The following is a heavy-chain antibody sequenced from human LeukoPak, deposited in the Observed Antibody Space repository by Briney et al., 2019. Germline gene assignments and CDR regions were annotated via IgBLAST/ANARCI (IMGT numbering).Heavy chain of an antibody. CDR1: GGSTSSYY. D-gene: IGHD3-22*01. CDR2: LYYSGST. CDR3: ARSGYYYDLHI. V-gene: IGHV4-59*01. J-gene: IGHJ3*02. Sequence: SETLSLTCTVSGGSTSSYYWSWIRQPPGKGLEWIGYLYYSGSTNYNPSLKSRVTISVDTSKNQFSLKLSSVTAADTAVYYCARSGYYYDLHIWGQGTMVTISS.